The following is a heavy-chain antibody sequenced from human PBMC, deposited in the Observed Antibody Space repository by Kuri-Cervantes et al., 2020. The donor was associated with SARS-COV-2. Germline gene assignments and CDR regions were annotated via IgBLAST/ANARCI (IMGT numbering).Heavy chain of an antibody. CDR2: IYPGDSDT. D-gene: IGHD5-18*01. V-gene: IGHV5-51*01. J-gene: IGHJ4*02. CDR3: ARRDTAMAVDY. Sequence: GGSLRLSCKGSGYSFTSYWIGWVRQMPGKGLEWMGIIYPGDSDTRYSPSFQGQVTISADKSISTAYLQWSSLKASDTAMYYCARRDTAMAVDYWGQGTLVTVSS. CDR1: GYSFTSYW.